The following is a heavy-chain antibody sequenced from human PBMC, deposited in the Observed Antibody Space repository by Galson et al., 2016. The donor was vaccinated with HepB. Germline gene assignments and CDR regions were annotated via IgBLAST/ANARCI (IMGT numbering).Heavy chain of an antibody. CDR2: IIPIFGTA. J-gene: IGHJ6*02. D-gene: IGHD4-17*01. CDR1: GGTFSSYA. V-gene: IGHV1-69*06. CDR3: AREVDYGDYYVMDV. Sequence: SVKVSCKASGGTFSSYAISWVRQAPGQGLEWMGGIIPIFGTANHAQKFQGRVTSTADKSTSTAYMELSSLRSEDTAVYYCAREVDYGDYYVMDVWDQGPTVTVSS.